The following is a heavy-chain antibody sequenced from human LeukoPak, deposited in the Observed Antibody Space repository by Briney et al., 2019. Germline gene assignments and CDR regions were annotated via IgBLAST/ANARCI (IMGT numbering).Heavy chain of an antibody. CDR2: INPNSGGT. V-gene: IGHV1-2*02. J-gene: IGHJ5*02. CDR3: FVYDSSGYHNWFDP. CDR1: GYTFTGYY. Sequence: GASVKVSCKASGYTFTGYYMHWVRPAPGQGLEWVGWINPNSGGTNYAQKFQGRVTMTRDTSISTAYMELSRLRSDDTAVYYCFVYDSSGYHNWFDPWGQGTLVTVSS. D-gene: IGHD3-22*01.